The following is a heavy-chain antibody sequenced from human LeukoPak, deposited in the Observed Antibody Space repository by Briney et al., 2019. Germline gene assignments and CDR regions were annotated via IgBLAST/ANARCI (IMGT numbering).Heavy chain of an antibody. CDR2: IIPIFGTA. Sequence: ASVKVSCKASGGTFSSYAISWVRQAPGQGLEWMGGIIPIFGTANYAQKFQGRVTITADESTSTAYMELSSLRSEDTAVYYCAREGREAAAGGDYMDVWGKGTTVTVSS. D-gene: IGHD6-13*01. J-gene: IGHJ6*03. CDR1: GGTFSSYA. V-gene: IGHV1-69*13. CDR3: AREGREAAAGGDYMDV.